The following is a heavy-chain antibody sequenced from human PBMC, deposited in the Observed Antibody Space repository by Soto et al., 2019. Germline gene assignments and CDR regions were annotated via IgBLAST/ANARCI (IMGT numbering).Heavy chain of an antibody. CDR1: GFTFTNYV. CDR2: ISYEGSNK. J-gene: IGHJ4*02. V-gene: IGHV3-30*18. D-gene: IGHD2-2*01. CDR3: AKDRGYCSSPICFNITDVDY. Sequence: QVQLVESGGGVVQPGRSLRLSCAASGFTFTNYVMNWVRQAPGKGLEWVVVISYEGSNKLYADSVRGRFAISRDNSKNTLSLQMHSLRPEDTAVYYCAKDRGYCSSPICFNITDVDYWGQGAPVNVAS.